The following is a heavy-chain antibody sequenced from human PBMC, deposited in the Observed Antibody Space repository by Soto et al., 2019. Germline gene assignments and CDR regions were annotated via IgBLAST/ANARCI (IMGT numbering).Heavy chain of an antibody. J-gene: IGHJ4*02. CDR3: ARDGNFAFRGYSFGFDF. D-gene: IGHD5-18*01. CDR2: MNLGTGGT. V-gene: IGHV1-2*05. CDR1: GYRFTTHY. Sequence: QVHLVQSGAEVKKPGASVTVSCEASGYRFTTHYIHWVRQAPGQGLEWMGRMNLGTGGTTYAQKFQGRVTMTRYTSISTAYMEVSSLKSDDTDMYYCARDGNFAFRGYSFGFDFWGQGNLVPVSS.